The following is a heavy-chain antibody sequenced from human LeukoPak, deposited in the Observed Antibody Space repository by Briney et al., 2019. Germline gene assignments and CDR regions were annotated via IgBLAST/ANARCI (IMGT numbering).Heavy chain of an antibody. V-gene: IGHV1-2*02. D-gene: IGHD2-15*01. Sequence: ASVKVSCKASGYTFTGYYMHWVRQAPGQGLEWMGWINPNSGGTNYAQKFQGRVTMTRDTSISTAYMELSRLRSDDTAVYYCARDRRLCSGGSCYSERHYNYYYYMDVWGKGTTVTISS. CDR3: ARDRRLCSGGSCYSERHYNYYYYMDV. CDR2: INPNSGGT. J-gene: IGHJ6*03. CDR1: GYTFTGYY.